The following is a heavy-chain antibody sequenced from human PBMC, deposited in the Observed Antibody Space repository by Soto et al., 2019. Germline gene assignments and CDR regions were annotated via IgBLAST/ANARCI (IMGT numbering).Heavy chain of an antibody. V-gene: IGHV4-39*01. CDR1: GGSISSSSYF. CDR3: ARHPSDFWFDP. CDR2: IYYSGST. J-gene: IGHJ5*02. D-gene: IGHD2-21*02. Sequence: PSETLSLTCTVSGGSISSSSYFRGWIRQPPGKGLEWIGSIYYSGSTYYNPSLKSRVTVSVDTSKNQFSLKLSSVTAADTAVYYCARHPSDFWFDPWGQGTLVTVSS.